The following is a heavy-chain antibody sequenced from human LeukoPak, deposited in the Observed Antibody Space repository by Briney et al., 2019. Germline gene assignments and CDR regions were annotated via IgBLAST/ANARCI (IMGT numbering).Heavy chain of an antibody. Sequence: ASVKVSCKASGYRFTDDYMHWVRQAPGQGLEWMGWINPDSGFTVYAQKFQGRVTMTRNTSISTAYMELSSLRSEDTAVYYCARVGRCTNGVCSIDYWGQGTLVTVSS. CDR3: ARVGRCTNGVCSIDY. CDR2: INPDSGFT. J-gene: IGHJ4*02. D-gene: IGHD2-8*01. V-gene: IGHV1-2*02. CDR1: GYRFTDDY.